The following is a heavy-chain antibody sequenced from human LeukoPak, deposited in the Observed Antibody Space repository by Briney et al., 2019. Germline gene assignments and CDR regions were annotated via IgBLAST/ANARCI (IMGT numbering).Heavy chain of an antibody. CDR3: ARDRGRYYDSRGFYWGYYFDS. D-gene: IGHD3-22*01. Sequence: GGSLRLSCAASGFTVSSNYMSWVRQAPGKGLEWVSVIYCGGSTYYADSVKGRFTISRDNSKDTLYLQMSSVRVDDTAVYYCARDRGRYYDSRGFYWGYYFDSWGQGILVTVST. V-gene: IGHV3-53*01. J-gene: IGHJ4*02. CDR2: IYCGGST. CDR1: GFTVSSNY.